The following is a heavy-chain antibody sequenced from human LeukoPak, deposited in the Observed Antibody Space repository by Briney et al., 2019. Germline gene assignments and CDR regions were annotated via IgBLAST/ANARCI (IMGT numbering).Heavy chain of an antibody. CDR1: GYTFTSYG. Sequence: ASVRVSCTASGYTFTSYGISWVRQAPGQGLEWIGWISAYNVNTNYAQKLQGRDTMTTDTSTRTAYMELRSLGSDATAVYCCARGRGYYYESSGYEYWGQGTLVTVSS. CDR3: ARGRGYYYESSGYEY. D-gene: IGHD3-22*01. V-gene: IGHV1-18*01. J-gene: IGHJ4*02. CDR2: ISAYNVNT.